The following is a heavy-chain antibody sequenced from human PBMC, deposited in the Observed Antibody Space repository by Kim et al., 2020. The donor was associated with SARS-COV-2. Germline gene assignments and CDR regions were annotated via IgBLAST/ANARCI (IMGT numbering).Heavy chain of an antibody. Sequence: KFQGRVTMTRDTSTSTVYMELSSLRSEDTAVYYCARSYGSGSYYNPYFDYWGQGTLVTVSS. CDR3: ARSYGSGSYYNPYFDY. J-gene: IGHJ4*02. D-gene: IGHD3-10*01. V-gene: IGHV1-46*01.